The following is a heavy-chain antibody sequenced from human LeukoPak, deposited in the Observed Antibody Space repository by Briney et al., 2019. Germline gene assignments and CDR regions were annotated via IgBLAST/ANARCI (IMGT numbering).Heavy chain of an antibody. CDR2: INPSGGST. CDR1: GYTFTSYY. V-gene: IGHV1-46*01. Sequence: ASVTVSCTASGYTFTSYYMHWVRQAPGQGLEWMGIINPSGGSTSYAQKFQGRVTMTRDTSTSTVYMELSSLRFEDTAVYYCARAFDSSGYYFMVGYLDYWGQGTLVTVSS. J-gene: IGHJ4*02. D-gene: IGHD3-22*01. CDR3: ARAFDSSGYYFMVGYLDY.